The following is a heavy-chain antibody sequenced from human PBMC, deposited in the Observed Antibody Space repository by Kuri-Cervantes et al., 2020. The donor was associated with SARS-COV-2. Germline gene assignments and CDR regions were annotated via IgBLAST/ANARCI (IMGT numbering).Heavy chain of an antibody. V-gene: IGHV3-48*01. CDR3: ARGEYCSSTSCYSYYYMDV. CDR1: GFTFSSYS. J-gene: IGHJ6*03. CDR2: ISSSSSTI. D-gene: IGHD2-2*01. Sequence: GESLKISCAASGFTFSSYSMNWVRQAPGKGLEWVSYISSSSSTIYYADSVKGRFTISRDNAKNSLYLQMNSLRAEDTAVYYCARGEYCSSTSCYSYYYMDVWGKGTTVTVSS.